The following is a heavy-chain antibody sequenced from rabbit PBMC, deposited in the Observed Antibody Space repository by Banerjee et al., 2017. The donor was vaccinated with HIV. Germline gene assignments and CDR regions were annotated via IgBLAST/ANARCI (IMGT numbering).Heavy chain of an antibody. CDR2: IYTGSSDIT. CDR1: GFSFSGSYW. V-gene: IGHV1S40*01. D-gene: IGHD4-2*01. J-gene: IGHJ4*01. Sequence: QSLEESGGGLVKPGASLTLTCTASGFSFSGSYWICWVRQAPGKGLEWIACIYTGSSDITYYASWAKGRFTISKTSSTTVTLQMTSLTAADTATYFCARDLGGVAGWNFNLWGPGTLVTVS. CDR3: ARDLGGVAGWNFNL.